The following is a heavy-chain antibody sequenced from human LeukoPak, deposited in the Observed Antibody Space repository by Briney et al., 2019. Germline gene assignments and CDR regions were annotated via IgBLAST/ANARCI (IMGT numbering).Heavy chain of an antibody. Sequence: GASVKVSCKASGYTFTGYYMHWVRQAPGQGLEWMGWINPNSGGTNYAQKFQGRVTMTRDTSISTAYMELSRLRFDDTAVYYCARVEAMKYYYGSGSSNLGLGYWGQGTLVTVSS. CDR3: ARVEAMKYYYGSGSSNLGLGY. D-gene: IGHD3-10*01. V-gene: IGHV1-2*02. CDR1: GYTFTGYY. J-gene: IGHJ4*02. CDR2: INPNSGGT.